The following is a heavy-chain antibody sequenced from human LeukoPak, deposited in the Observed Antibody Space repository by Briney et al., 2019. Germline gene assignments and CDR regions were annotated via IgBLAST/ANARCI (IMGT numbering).Heavy chain of an antibody. CDR2: IYHSGST. CDR1: GGSISSGGYS. CDR3: ASLKGDYYDSSGPFDY. J-gene: IGHJ4*02. D-gene: IGHD3-22*01. V-gene: IGHV4-30-2*01. Sequence: SETLSLTCAVSGGSISSGGYSWSWIRQPPGKGLEWIGYIYHSGSTYYNPSLKSRVTISVDRPKNQFSLKLSSVTAADTAVYYCASLKGDYYDSSGPFDYWGQGTLVTVSS.